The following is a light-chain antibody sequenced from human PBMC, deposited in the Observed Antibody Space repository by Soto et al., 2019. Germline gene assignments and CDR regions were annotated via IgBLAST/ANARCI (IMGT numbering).Light chain of an antibody. V-gene: IGKV1-9*01. CDR2: IAS. J-gene: IGKJ3*01. Sequence: DMQMTQSPSTVSASVGDRASIXXRASQGIGDYLAWYQQKPGKAPKLXIYIASNLQSGVPSRFSGSGSGTEFTLTISSLQPEDFATYYCQQLNSYPRTFGPGTKVDIK. CDR1: QGIGDY. CDR3: QQLNSYPRT.